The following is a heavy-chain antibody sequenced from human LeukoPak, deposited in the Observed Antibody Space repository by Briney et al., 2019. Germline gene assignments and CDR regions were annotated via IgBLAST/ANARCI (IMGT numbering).Heavy chain of an antibody. CDR3: ARIDCSGGSCYSYAFDI. CDR1: GYSFTSYW. D-gene: IGHD2-15*01. Sequence: GESLKISCKGGGYSFTSYWIGWVRQMPGKGLEWMGIIYPGDSDTRYSPSFQGQVTISADKSISTAYLQWSSLKASDTAMYYCARIDCSGGSCYSYAFDIWGQGTMVTVSS. V-gene: IGHV5-51*01. CDR2: IYPGDSDT. J-gene: IGHJ3*02.